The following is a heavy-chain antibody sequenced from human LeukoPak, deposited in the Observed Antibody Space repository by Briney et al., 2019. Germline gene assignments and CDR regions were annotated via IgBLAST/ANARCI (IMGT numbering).Heavy chain of an antibody. V-gene: IGHV3-23*01. J-gene: IGHJ4*02. CDR1: GFTFSSYA. CDR3: AKSPVAGTSGDFDY. D-gene: IGHD6-19*01. Sequence: GGSLRLSCAASGFTFSSYAMSWVRQAPGKGLEWVSAISGGGGSTYYADSVKGRFTISGDNSKNTLYLQMNSLRAEDTAVYYCAKSPVAGTSGDFDYWGQGTLVTVSS. CDR2: ISGGGGST.